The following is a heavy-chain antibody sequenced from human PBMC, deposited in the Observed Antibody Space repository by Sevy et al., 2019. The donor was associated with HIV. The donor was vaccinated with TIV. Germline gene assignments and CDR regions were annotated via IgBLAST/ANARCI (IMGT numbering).Heavy chain of an antibody. CDR3: ARGYSSTYYGSVDY. D-gene: IGHD6-13*01. Sequence: ASVKGSCKASSYTFSNYGITWVRQAPGQGLEWVGWISGFNGNTKYAQKFQGRVTVTTDTSTTTVYMELRSLRSDDTAVYYCARGYSSTYYGSVDYWGQGTLVTVSS. CDR2: ISGFNGNT. CDR1: SYTFSNYG. V-gene: IGHV1-18*01. J-gene: IGHJ4*02.